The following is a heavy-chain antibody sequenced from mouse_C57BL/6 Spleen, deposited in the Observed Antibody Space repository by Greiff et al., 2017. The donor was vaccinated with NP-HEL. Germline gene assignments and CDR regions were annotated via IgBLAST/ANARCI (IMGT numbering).Heavy chain of an antibody. CDR3: ARAGTGPYYLDY. CDR2: IYPGSGST. CDR1: GYTFTSYW. V-gene: IGHV1-55*01. Sequence: QVQLQQPGAELVKPGASVTMSCKASGYTFTSYWITWVQQRPGQGLEWIGDIYPGSGSTHYTAKFKSKATLPVDTSSSPAYMQLSSLTSEDSAVYYCARAGTGPYYLDYWGQGTTRTVSS. D-gene: IGHD4-1*01. J-gene: IGHJ2*01.